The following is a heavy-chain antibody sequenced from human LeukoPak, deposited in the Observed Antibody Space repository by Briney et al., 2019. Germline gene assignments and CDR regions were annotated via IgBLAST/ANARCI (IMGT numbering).Heavy chain of an antibody. CDR2: ISDSGSSI. D-gene: IGHD2-15*01. CDR3: ARDVAAIAGGYMDV. V-gene: IGHV3-21*01. Sequence: PGGSLRLSCAASGFTFSDYDMNWIRQAPGKGLEWVSSISDSGSSIFYADSVKGRFTISRDNAKNSLYLQMNSLRAEDTAVYYCARDVAAIAGGYMDVWGKGTTVTVSS. J-gene: IGHJ6*03. CDR1: GFTFSDYD.